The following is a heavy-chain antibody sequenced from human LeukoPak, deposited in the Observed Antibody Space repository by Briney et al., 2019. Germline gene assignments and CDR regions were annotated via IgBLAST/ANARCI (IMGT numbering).Heavy chain of an antibody. D-gene: IGHD2-2*01. CDR1: GYTFTGYY. CDR3: ARVDGYCSSTSCYWPNAFDI. Sequence: ASVKVSCKASGYTFTGYYIHWVRQAPGQGLEWMGWINPNSGGTNYAQKFQGRVTMTRDTSISTAYMELSRLRSDDTAVYYCARVDGYCSSTSCYWPNAFDIWGQGTMVTVSS. CDR2: INPNSGGT. J-gene: IGHJ3*02. V-gene: IGHV1-2*02.